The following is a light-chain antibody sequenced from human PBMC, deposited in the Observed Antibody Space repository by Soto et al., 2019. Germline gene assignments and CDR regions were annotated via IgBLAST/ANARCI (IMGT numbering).Light chain of an antibody. V-gene: IGKV3-20*01. J-gene: IGKJ1*01. CDR3: QQYGSSPWT. Sequence: EIVLTQSPGTLSLSPGERATLSCRASQSVRSSYLAWYQQNPGQPPRLLIYDATNRATGIPDRFSGSGSGTDFTLTISRLEPEDFAVYYCQQYGSSPWTFGQGIKVEIK. CDR1: QSVRSSY. CDR2: DAT.